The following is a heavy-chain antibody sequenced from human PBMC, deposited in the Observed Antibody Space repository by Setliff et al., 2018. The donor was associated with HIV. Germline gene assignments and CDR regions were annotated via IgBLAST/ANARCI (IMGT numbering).Heavy chain of an antibody. Sequence: GGSLRLSCAASGFTFISYAMSWVRQAPGKGLEWVSTISASGNSPYYVDSVKGRFTISRDNSKNTLYLQMNSLRVEDTAVYYCARAPWIQLWDLLDYWGQGTLVTVSS. CDR3: ARAPWIQLWDLLDY. J-gene: IGHJ4*02. CDR1: GFTFISYA. D-gene: IGHD5-18*01. V-gene: IGHV3-23*01. CDR2: ISASGNSP.